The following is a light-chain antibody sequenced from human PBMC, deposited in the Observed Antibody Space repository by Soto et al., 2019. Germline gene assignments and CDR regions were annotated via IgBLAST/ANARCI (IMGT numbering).Light chain of an antibody. CDR3: QQYGTPLVT. V-gene: IGKV3-20*01. J-gene: IGKJ3*01. CDR1: QSVTNNF. CDR2: GAS. Sequence: IVLTQSPGTLSLSPGERATLSCGASQSVTNNFLAWYQQKPGQAPRLLIYGASSRATGVPDRFSGSGSGTDFTLTISRLEPGDFAVYYCQQYGTPLVTFGPGTKWISN.